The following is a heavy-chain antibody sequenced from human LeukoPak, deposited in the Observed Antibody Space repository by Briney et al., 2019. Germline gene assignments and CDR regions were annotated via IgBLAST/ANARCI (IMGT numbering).Heavy chain of an antibody. J-gene: IGHJ4*02. Sequence: GGSLRLSCAASGFTVSSNYMSWVRQAPGKGLEWVSVIYSGGSTYYADSVKGRFTISRDKSKNTLYLQMNGLRAEDTAVYYCARENADTSGYYDYWGQGTLVTVSS. CDR2: IYSGGST. V-gene: IGHV3-53*01. CDR3: ARENADTSGYYDY. D-gene: IGHD3-22*01. CDR1: GFTVSSNY.